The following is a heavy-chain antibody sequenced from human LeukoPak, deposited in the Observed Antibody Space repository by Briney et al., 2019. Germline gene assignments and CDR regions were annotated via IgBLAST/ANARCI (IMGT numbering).Heavy chain of an antibody. CDR2: IKQEGNEK. D-gene: IGHD6-6*01. Sequence: GGSLRLSCSASGFTFSTYWMSWVRQAPGKGLEWVANIKQEGNEKYYVDSVKGRFTISRDNAKNSLYLQMNSLRAEDTALYYCARGSSSSDYYYYYMDVWGKGTTVTVSS. J-gene: IGHJ6*03. CDR1: GFTFSTYW. CDR3: ARGSSSSDYYYYYMDV. V-gene: IGHV3-7*03.